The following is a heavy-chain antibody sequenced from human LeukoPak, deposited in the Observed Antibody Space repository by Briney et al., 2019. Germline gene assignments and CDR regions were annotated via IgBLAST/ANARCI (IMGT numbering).Heavy chain of an antibody. J-gene: IGHJ4*02. V-gene: IGHV3-23*01. Sequence: GGSLRLSCVASGFTFSSYAMSWVRQAPGKGLEWVSGISGSGGSTYYADSVKGRFTISRDNSKNTLYLQMNSLRAEDTATYYCAVEDCSSISCYFFWGQRTLLTVSS. CDR2: ISGSGGST. CDR3: AVEDCSSISCYFF. D-gene: IGHD2-2*01. CDR1: GFTFSSYA.